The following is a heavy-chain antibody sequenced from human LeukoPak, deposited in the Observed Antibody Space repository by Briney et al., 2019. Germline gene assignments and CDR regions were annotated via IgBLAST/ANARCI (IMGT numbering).Heavy chain of an antibody. D-gene: IGHD1-26*01. CDR2: ISGSGGST. Sequence: PGGSLRLSCAASGFTFSSYGMSWVRQAPGNGLQRVSAISGSGGSTYYADSVKGRFTISRDNSKNTLYLHMNSLRAEDTAVYYCAKGSGSYGKDVEYWGQGTLVTVSS. V-gene: IGHV3-23*01. CDR1: GFTFSSYG. J-gene: IGHJ4*02. CDR3: AKGSGSYGKDVEY.